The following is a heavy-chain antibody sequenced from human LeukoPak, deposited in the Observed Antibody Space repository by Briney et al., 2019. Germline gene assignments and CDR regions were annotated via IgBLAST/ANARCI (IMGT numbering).Heavy chain of an antibody. CDR1: GYTFTSYY. Sequence: ASVKVSCKASGYTFTSYYMHWVRQAPGQGLEWMGIINPSGGSTSYAQKFQGRVTMTRNTSISTAYMELSSLRSEDTAVYYCARGLRSLEWLESPYYYYYGMDVWGQGTTVTVSS. CDR3: ARGLRSLEWLESPYYYYYGMDV. V-gene: IGHV1-46*01. J-gene: IGHJ6*02. D-gene: IGHD3-3*01. CDR2: INPSGGST.